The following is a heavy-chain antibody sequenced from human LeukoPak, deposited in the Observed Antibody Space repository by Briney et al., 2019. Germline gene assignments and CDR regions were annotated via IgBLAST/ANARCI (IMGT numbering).Heavy chain of an antibody. CDR2: IIPIFGTA. Sequence: SVKVSCKASGYTFTSYGISWVRQAPGQGLEWMGGIIPIFGTANYAQKFQGRVTITADESTSTAYMELSSLRSEDTAVYYCARDGRGDYGGNTHIPYYFDYWGQGTLVTVSS. CDR3: ARDGRGDYGGNTHIPYYFDY. D-gene: IGHD4-23*01. J-gene: IGHJ4*02. CDR1: GYTFTSYG. V-gene: IGHV1-69*13.